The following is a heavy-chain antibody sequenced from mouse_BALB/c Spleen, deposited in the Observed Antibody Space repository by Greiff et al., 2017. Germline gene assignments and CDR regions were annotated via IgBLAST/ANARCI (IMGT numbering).Heavy chain of an antibody. CDR3: ARNPRSYAMDY. CDR1: GFTFSDYG. J-gene: IGHJ4*01. V-gene: IGHV5-15*02. Sequence: EVMLVESGGGLVQPGGSRKLSCAASGFTFSDYGMAWVRQAPGKGPEWVAFISNLAYSIYYADTVTGRFTISRENAKNTLYLEMSSLRSEDTAMYYCARNPRSYAMDYWGQGTSVTVSS. CDR2: ISNLAYSI.